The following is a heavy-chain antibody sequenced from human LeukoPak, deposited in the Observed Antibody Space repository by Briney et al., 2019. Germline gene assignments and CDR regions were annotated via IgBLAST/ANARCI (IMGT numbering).Heavy chain of an antibody. CDR2: INPNSGGT. D-gene: IGHD4-23*01. CDR3: ARDNSIGGRGWWFDP. Sequence: ASVKVSCKASGYTFTGYYMHWVRQAPGQRLEWMGWINPNSGGTNYAQKFQGRVTMTRDTSISTAYMELSRLRSDDTAVYYCARDNSIGGRGWWFDPWGQGTLVTVSS. J-gene: IGHJ5*02. CDR1: GYTFTGYY. V-gene: IGHV1-2*02.